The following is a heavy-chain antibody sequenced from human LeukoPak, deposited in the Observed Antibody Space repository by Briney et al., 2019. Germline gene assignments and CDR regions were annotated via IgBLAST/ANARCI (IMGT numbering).Heavy chain of an antibody. CDR3: ARDTDMIVVIKPFDY. V-gene: IGHV1-18*01. Sequence: GASVKVSCKASGYTFTSYGISWVRQAPGQGLEWMGWISGYNGNTKYAQKIQDRVTMTTDTSTSTAYMEVRSLRSDDTAVYYCARDTDMIVVIKPFDYWGQGTLVSVSS. CDR2: ISGYNGNT. D-gene: IGHD3-22*01. CDR1: GYTFTSYG. J-gene: IGHJ4*02.